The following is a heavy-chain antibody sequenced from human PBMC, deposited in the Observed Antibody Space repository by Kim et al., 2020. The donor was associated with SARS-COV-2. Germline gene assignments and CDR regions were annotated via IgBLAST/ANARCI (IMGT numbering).Heavy chain of an antibody. V-gene: IGHV1-3*01. CDR3: GRAADCWNGVDG. CDR2: INVDNGNT. Sequence: ASVKVSCKASGYSFNNFAIHWVRQAPGQGLEWVGWINVDNGNTKYSQKFQGRVTLSRDTSANTAYMEVSSLRFEDAAVFYCGRAADCWNGVDGWGQGTTV. CDR1: GYSFNNFA. D-gene: IGHD3-3*01. J-gene: IGHJ6*02.